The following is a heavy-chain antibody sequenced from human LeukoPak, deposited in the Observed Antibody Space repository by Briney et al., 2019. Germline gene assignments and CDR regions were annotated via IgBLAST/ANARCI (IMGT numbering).Heavy chain of an antibody. CDR3: ARAKSSWYFRPSLDV. V-gene: IGHV1-69*06. CDR2: IIPIFGTA. Sequence: SVKVSCKASGGTFISSPITWVRQAPGQGLEWMGGIIPIFGTANYAQKFQGRVTITADKSTSTAYMELSSLRSEDTAVYYCARAKSSWYFRPSLDVWGKGTTVTVSS. D-gene: IGHD6-13*01. J-gene: IGHJ6*04. CDR1: GGTFISSP.